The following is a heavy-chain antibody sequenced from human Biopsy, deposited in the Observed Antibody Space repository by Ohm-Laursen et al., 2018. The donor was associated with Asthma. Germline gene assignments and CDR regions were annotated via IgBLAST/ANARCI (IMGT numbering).Heavy chain of an antibody. CDR2: ISWNSGNI. J-gene: IGHJ4*01. CDR1: GFSFDDCA. V-gene: IGHV3-9*01. CDR3: ARSADYYDSTDYLDF. D-gene: IGHD3-22*01. Sequence: SLRLSCAASGFSFDDCAMHWVRHAPGKGLEWVSSISWNSGNIDYAVSVKGRFTISRDNAKNSLYLQMQSLRPEDTAFYYCARSADYYDSTDYLDFWGRGTLVTVSS.